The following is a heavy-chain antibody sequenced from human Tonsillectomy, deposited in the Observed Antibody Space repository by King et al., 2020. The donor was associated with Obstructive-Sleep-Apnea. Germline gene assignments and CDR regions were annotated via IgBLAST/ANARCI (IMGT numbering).Heavy chain of an antibody. V-gene: IGHV3-33*06. Sequence: VQLVESGGGVVQPGRSLRLSCAASGFTFSSYGMHWVRQAPGKGLEWVAVIWYDGSNKYYADSVKGRFTNSRDNSKNTLYLQMNSLRAEDTAVYYCAKDGAHYYDSSHQIDYWGQGTLVTVSS. CDR1: GFTFSSYG. D-gene: IGHD3-22*01. J-gene: IGHJ4*02. CDR2: IWYDGSNK. CDR3: AKDGAHYYDSSHQIDY.